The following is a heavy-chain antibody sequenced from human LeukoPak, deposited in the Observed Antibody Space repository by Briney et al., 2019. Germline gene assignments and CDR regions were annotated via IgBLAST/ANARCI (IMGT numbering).Heavy chain of an antibody. J-gene: IGHJ4*02. Sequence: GASVKVSCKASGYTFTGYCMHWVRQAPGQGLEWMGWINPNSGGTNYAQKFQGRVTMTRDTSISTAYMELSRLRSDDTAVYYCARGDYVWGSYLPTYYFDYWGQGTLVTVSS. D-gene: IGHD3-16*02. CDR1: GYTFTGYC. V-gene: IGHV1-2*02. CDR2: INPNSGGT. CDR3: ARGDYVWGSYLPTYYFDY.